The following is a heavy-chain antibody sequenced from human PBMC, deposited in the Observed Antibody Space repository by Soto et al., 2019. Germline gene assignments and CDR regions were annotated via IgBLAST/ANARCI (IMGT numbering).Heavy chain of an antibody. CDR3: ARGSSGWFGHYGMDV. J-gene: IGHJ6*02. D-gene: IGHD6-19*01. V-gene: IGHV4-34*01. CDR2: INHSGST. CDR1: GGSFSGYY. Sequence: GPGPRLPSETLSLTCAVYGGSFSGYYWSWIRQPPGKGLEWIGEINHSGSTNYNPSLKSRVTISVDTSKNQFSLKLSSVTAADTAVYYCARGSSGWFGHYGMDVWGQGTTVTVSS.